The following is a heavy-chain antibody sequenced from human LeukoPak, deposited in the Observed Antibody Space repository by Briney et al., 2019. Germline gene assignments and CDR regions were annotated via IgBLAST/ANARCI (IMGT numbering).Heavy chain of an antibody. V-gene: IGHV3-23*01. Sequence: AGGSLRLSCAASGFTFSSYAMSWVRQAPGKGLEWVSAISGSGGSTYYADSVKGRFTISRDNSKNTLYLQMNSLRAEDTAVYHCAKEEYYYDSSGYYDYWGQGTLVTVSS. J-gene: IGHJ4*02. D-gene: IGHD3-22*01. CDR3: AKEEYYYDSSGYYDY. CDR2: ISGSGGST. CDR1: GFTFSSYA.